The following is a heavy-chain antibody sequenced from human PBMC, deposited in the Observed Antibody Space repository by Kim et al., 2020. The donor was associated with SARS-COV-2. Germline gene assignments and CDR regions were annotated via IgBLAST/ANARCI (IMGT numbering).Heavy chain of an antibody. D-gene: IGHD1-26*01. Sequence: PSLKSRVTISVDTSKTQFSLKRSSVTAADTAVYYCARFLRVGATSAFDIWGQGTMVTVSS. J-gene: IGHJ3*02. CDR3: ARFLRVGATSAFDI. V-gene: IGHV4-59*01.